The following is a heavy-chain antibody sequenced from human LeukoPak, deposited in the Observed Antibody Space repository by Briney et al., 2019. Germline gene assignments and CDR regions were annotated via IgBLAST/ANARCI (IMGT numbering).Heavy chain of an antibody. D-gene: IGHD2-15*01. Sequence: PGGSLRLSCAASGFTFNLYALNWVRQAPGKGLEWVAVISYDGSSKYYADSVKGRFTISRDNSKNTVSLQMNSLRVEDTAVYYCAREPDHVTDLLAVVGDPLDYWGQGTLVTVSS. CDR2: ISYDGSSK. CDR1: GFTFNLYA. V-gene: IGHV3-30-3*01. CDR3: AREPDHVTDLLAVVGDPLDY. J-gene: IGHJ4*02.